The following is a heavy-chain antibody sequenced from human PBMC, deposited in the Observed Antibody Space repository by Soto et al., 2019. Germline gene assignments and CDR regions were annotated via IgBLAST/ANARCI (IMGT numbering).Heavy chain of an antibody. Sequence: GGSLRLSCAASGFTFSDYYMSWIRQAPGKGLEWVSYISSSGSTIYYADSVKGRFTISRDNAKNSLYLQMNSLRAEDTAVYYCARVDSGTRYCSSTSCYSYYYYYMDVWGKGTTVTVSS. CDR1: GFTFSDYY. CDR3: ARVDSGTRYCSSTSCYSYYYYYMDV. J-gene: IGHJ6*03. CDR2: ISSSGSTI. V-gene: IGHV3-11*01. D-gene: IGHD2-2*01.